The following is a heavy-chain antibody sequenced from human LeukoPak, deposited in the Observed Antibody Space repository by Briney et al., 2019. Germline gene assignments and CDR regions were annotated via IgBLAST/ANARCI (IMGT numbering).Heavy chain of an antibody. V-gene: IGHV3-21*01. CDR2: ISSSSSYI. D-gene: IGHD6-6*01. CDR3: ARDSIAALGDFDY. J-gene: IGHJ4*02. Sequence: GGSLRLSCAASGFTFNNYAMNWVRRAPGKGLEWVSSISSSSSYIYYADSVKGRFTISRDNAKNSLYLQMNSLRAEDTAVYYCARDSIAALGDFDYWGQGTLVTVSS. CDR1: GFTFNNYA.